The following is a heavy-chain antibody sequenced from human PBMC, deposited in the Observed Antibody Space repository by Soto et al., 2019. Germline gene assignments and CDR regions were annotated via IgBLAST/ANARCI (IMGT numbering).Heavy chain of an antibody. D-gene: IGHD6-19*01. CDR1: GGSISSSSYY. J-gene: IGHJ3*02. CDR2: IYYSGST. V-gene: IGHV4-39*01. Sequence: LSLTCTVSGGSISSSSYYRGWIRQPPGKGLEWIGSIYYSGSTYYNPSLKSRVTVSVDTSKNQFSLKLSSVTAADTAVYYCARRYSSGWYDAFDIWGQGTMVTVSS. CDR3: ARRYSSGWYDAFDI.